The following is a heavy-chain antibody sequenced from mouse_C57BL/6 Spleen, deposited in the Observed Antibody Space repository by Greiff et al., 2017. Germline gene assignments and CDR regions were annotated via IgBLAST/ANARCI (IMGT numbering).Heavy chain of an antibody. CDR2: IYPRSGNT. V-gene: IGHV1-81*01. Sequence: VQLQQSGAELARPGASVKLSCKASGYTFTSYGISWVKQRTGQGLEWIGEIYPRSGNTYYNEKFKGKATLTADKSSSTAYMELRSLTSEDSAVYFCAREYYGSSYHYYAMDYWGQGTSVTVSS. D-gene: IGHD1-1*01. CDR1: GYTFTSYG. CDR3: AREYYGSSYHYYAMDY. J-gene: IGHJ4*01.